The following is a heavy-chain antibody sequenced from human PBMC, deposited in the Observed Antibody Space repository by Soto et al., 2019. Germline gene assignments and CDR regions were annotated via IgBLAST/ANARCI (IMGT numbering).Heavy chain of an antibody. CDR1: GFTFSSYA. CDR3: VKEANPFINTLVVLIFDY. Sequence: EGSLRLSCAASGFTFSSYAMSWVRQAPGKGLEWVSAISGSGGSTYYADSVKGRFTISRDNSKNTLYLRMNSLRSDDTAVYYCVKEANPFINTLVVLIFDYWGQGTQVTVSS. CDR2: ISGSGGST. J-gene: IGHJ4*02. V-gene: IGHV3-23*01. D-gene: IGHD3-22*01.